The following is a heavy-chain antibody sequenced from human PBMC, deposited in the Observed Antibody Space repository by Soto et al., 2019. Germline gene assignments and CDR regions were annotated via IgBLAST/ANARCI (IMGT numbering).Heavy chain of an antibody. Sequence: SETLSLTCTVSGSSLTSGTFYWSWVRQPPGKGLEWIGYLHHSGSTYYNPSLKSRVTISIDRSKNQFSLKLTSVTAADTAVYYCAGETFYYGSGSYHYWGQGTLVTVSS. V-gene: IGHV4-30-2*01. CDR2: LHHSGST. CDR1: GSSLTSGTFY. CDR3: AGETFYYGSGSYHY. D-gene: IGHD3-10*01. J-gene: IGHJ4*02.